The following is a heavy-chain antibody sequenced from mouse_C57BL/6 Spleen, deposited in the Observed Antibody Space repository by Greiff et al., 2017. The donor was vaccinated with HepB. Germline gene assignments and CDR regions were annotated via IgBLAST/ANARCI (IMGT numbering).Heavy chain of an antibody. V-gene: IGHV1-26*01. J-gene: IGHJ4*01. D-gene: IGHD1-1*01. CDR3: AKTRYGSSYNAMDY. Sequence: EVQLQQSGPELVKPGASVKISCKASGYTFTDYYMNWVKQSHGKSLEWIGDINPNNGGTSYNQKFKGKATLTVDKSSSTAYMELRSLTSEDSAVYYCAKTRYGSSYNAMDYWGQGTSVTVSS. CDR2: INPNNGGT. CDR1: GYTFTDYY.